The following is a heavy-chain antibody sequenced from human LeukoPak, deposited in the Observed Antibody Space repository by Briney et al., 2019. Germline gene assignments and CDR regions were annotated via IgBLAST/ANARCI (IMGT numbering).Heavy chain of an antibody. Sequence: SETLSLTCTVSGGSISSHYWGWIRQPPGKGLEWIGYIYYSGSTYYNPSLKSRVTISVDTSKNQFSLKLSSVTAADTAVYYCARWYTSFDYWGQGTLVTVSS. V-gene: IGHV4-59*08. CDR2: IYYSGST. CDR1: GGSISSHY. J-gene: IGHJ4*02. D-gene: IGHD1-1*01. CDR3: ARWYTSFDY.